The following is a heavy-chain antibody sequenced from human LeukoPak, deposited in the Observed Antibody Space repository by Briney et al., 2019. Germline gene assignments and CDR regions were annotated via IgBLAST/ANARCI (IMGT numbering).Heavy chain of an antibody. CDR3: TTERARLRPPRYFDL. V-gene: IGHV3-15*01. Sequence: GGSLRLSCAASGFTFSNAWMSWVRQAPGKGLEWVGRIKSKTDGGTTDYAAPVKGRFTISRDDSKNTLYLQMNSLKTEDTAVYYCTTERARLRPPRYFDLWGRGTLVTVSS. CDR2: IKSKTDGGTT. J-gene: IGHJ2*01. D-gene: IGHD4-17*01. CDR1: GFTFSNAW.